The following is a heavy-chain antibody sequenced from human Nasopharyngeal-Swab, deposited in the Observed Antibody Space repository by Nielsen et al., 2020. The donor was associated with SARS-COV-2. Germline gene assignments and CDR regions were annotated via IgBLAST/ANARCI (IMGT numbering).Heavy chain of an antibody. CDR2: ITADGSRT. J-gene: IGHJ4*02. CDR1: GFTFSSHW. V-gene: IGHV3-74*01. CDR3: TRGTLAGPGIDY. Sequence: GGSLRLSCAASGFTFSSHWMHWVRQAPGKGLVWVSRITADGSRTFYADSVEGRFTISRDDAKNTLYLQMNSLRGEDTAVYFCTRGTLAGPGIDYWGQGALVTVSS.